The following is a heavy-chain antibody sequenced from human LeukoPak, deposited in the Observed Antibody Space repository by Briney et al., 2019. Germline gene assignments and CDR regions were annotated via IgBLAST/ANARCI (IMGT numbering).Heavy chain of an antibody. CDR3: ARFSTSMADTAMEVYGMDV. CDR2: IYPGDSDT. CDR1: GYSFTSYW. J-gene: IGHJ6*02. V-gene: IGHV5-51*01. D-gene: IGHD5-18*01. Sequence: GECLKISCKGSGYSFTSYWIGWVRQMPGKGLEWMGIIYPGDSDTRYSPSFQGQITISADKSISTAYLQWSSLKASDTAMYYCARFSTSMADTAMEVYGMDVWGQGTTVTVSS.